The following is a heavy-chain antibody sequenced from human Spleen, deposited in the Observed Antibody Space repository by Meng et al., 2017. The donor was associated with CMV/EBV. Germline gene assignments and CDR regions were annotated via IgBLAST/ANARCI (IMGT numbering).Heavy chain of an antibody. CDR3: ARSTNGYNYGPLDY. V-gene: IGHV4-34*01. CDR1: GGSFSGYY. D-gene: IGHD5-24*01. CDR2: INHSGST. J-gene: IGHJ4*02. Sequence: QAHLQQWGAGLFKPSETLSLTCAVYGGSFSGYYWSWIRQPPGKGLEWIGEINHSGSTNYNPSLKSRVTISVDTSKNQFSLKLSSVTAADTAVYYCARSTNGYNYGPLDYWGQGTLVTASS.